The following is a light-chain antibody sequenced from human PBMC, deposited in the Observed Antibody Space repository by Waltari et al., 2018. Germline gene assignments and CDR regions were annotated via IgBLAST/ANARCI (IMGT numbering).Light chain of an antibody. V-gene: IGLV6-57*01. Sequence: NFMLTQPHSVSESPGKPVTISCTRSSGRIASNYVQWYQQRPGSSPTTVLYEDNQRPPGVPDRFSGSIDSSSNSASLTISGLKTEDEADYYCQSYDSSNQGVFGGGTKLTVL. CDR2: EDN. CDR1: SGRIASNY. J-gene: IGLJ3*02. CDR3: QSYDSSNQGV.